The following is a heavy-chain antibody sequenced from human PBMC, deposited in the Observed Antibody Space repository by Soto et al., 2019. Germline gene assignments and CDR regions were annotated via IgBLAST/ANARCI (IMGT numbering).Heavy chain of an antibody. J-gene: IGHJ4*02. CDR2: IRGSGGST. CDR3: AKVYGSSGSTSAY. V-gene: IGHV3-23*01. Sequence: SGAARVGTYSRYALPWVRQTPGKGLEWVSVIRGSGGSTYYADSVKGRFTISRDNSKNTLYLQMNSLRAEDTAVYHCAKVYGSSGSTSAYWGQGTLVTVSS. CDR1: VGTYSRYA. D-gene: IGHD3-22*01.